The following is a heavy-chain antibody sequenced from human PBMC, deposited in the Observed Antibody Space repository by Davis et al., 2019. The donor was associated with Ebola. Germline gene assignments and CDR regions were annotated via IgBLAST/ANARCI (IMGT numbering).Heavy chain of an antibody. CDR2: IYSGGST. CDR1: GFTFNSYW. Sequence: GESLKISCAGSGFTFNSYWMTWVRQAPGKGLEWVSVIYSGGSTYYADSVKGRFTISRDNSKNTLYLQMNSLRAEDTAVYYCAKNNWNDFIMLDYWGQGTLVTVSS. V-gene: IGHV3-53*01. CDR3: AKNNWNDFIMLDY. J-gene: IGHJ4*02. D-gene: IGHD1-1*01.